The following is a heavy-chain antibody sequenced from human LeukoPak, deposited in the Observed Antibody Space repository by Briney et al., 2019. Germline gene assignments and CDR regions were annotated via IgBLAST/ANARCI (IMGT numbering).Heavy chain of an antibody. V-gene: IGHV3-21*01. CDR3: ARGAYRSDYYYMDV. D-gene: IGHD1-26*01. CDR2: ISTSSSYI. J-gene: IGHJ6*03. Sequence: GGSLRLSCAASGFTFSSYNMNWVRQAPGKGLEWVSSISTSSSYIYYADSVKGRFTISRDNAKNSLYLQMNSLRAGDTAVYYCARGAYRSDYYYMDVWGKGTTVTISS. CDR1: GFTFSSYN.